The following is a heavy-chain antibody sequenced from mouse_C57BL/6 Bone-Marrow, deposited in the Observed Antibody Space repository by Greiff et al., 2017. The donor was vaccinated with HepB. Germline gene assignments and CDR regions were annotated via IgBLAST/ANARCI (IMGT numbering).Heavy chain of an antibody. V-gene: IGHV5-15*01. Sequence: EVQGVESGGGLVQPGGSLKLSCAASGFTFSDYGMAWVRQAPRKGPEWVAFISNLAYSIYYADTVTGRFTISRENAKNTLYLEMSSLRSEDTAMYYCARDGYDYGYAMDYWGQGTSVTVSS. J-gene: IGHJ4*01. CDR2: ISNLAYSI. CDR3: ARDGYDYGYAMDY. CDR1: GFTFSDYG. D-gene: IGHD2-4*01.